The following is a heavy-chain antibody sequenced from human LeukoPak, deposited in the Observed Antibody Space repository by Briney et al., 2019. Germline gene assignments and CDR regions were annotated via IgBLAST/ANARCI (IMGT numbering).Heavy chain of an antibody. J-gene: IGHJ6*02. V-gene: IGHV4-34*01. CDR1: GGSFSGYY. CDR3: ARGPRRHYYDSSGYLYYGMDV. D-gene: IGHD3-22*01. CDR2: INHSGST. Sequence: PPETLSLTCAVYGGSFSGYYWSWIRQPPGKGLEWIGEINHSGSTNYNPSLKSRVTISVDTSKNQFSLKLSSVTAADTAVYYCARGPRRHYYDSSGYLYYGMDVWGQGTTVTVSS.